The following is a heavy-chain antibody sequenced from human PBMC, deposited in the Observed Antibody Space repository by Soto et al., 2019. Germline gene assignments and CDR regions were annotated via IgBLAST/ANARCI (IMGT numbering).Heavy chain of an antibody. Sequence: PSETLSLTCTVSGGSISSYYWSWIRQPPGKGLEWIGYIYYSGSTNYNPSLKSRVTISVDTSKNQFSLKLSSVTAADTAVYYCARDLRYCSGGSCYLYYGMDVWGQGTTVTVSS. D-gene: IGHD2-15*01. CDR2: IYYSGST. CDR3: ARDLRYCSGGSCYLYYGMDV. V-gene: IGHV4-59*01. CDR1: GGSISSYY. J-gene: IGHJ6*02.